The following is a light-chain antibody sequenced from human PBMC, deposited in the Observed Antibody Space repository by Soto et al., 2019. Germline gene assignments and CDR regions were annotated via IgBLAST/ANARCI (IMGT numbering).Light chain of an antibody. CDR3: TSYTNSGTLVL. Sequence: QSALTQPASVSGSPGQSITISCTGTSSDVGGYKYVAWYQQYPGKAPKLIIYDVSNRPSGVSTRFSGSKSGNTASLTLSDLQAEDEADYYCTSYTNSGTLVLFGGGTQLTVL. CDR1: SSDVGGYKY. J-gene: IGLJ2*01. V-gene: IGLV2-14*01. CDR2: DVS.